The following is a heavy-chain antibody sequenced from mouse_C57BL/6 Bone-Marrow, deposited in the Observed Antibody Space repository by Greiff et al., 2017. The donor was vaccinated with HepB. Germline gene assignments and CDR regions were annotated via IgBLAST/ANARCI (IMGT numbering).Heavy chain of an antibody. CDR2: ISGGGGNT. J-gene: IGHJ3*01. CDR1: GFTFSSYT. Sequence: EVMLVESGGGLVKPGGSLKLSCAASGFTFSSYTMSWVRQTPEKRLEWVATISGGGGNTYYPDRVKGRFTISRDNAKNTLYLQMSSLRSEDTALYYCARQAWFAYWGQGTLVTVSA. V-gene: IGHV5-9*01. CDR3: ARQAWFAY.